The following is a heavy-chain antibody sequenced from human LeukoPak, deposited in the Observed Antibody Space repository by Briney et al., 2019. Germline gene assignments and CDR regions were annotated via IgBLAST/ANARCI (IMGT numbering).Heavy chain of an antibody. CDR3: GRKAGDCGGGSCYSIDY. J-gene: IGHJ4*02. Sequence: SVKVSCKAFGGSFSSEAIGWVRQAPGQGLEWMGGVMPIFGTANYAQKVQGRVTITTDESTSTAYMGVSSLRSEDTAVYYCGRKAGDCGGGSCYSIDYWGQGTLVTVSS. CDR2: VMPIFGTA. CDR1: GGSFSSEA. V-gene: IGHV1-69*05. D-gene: IGHD2-15*01.